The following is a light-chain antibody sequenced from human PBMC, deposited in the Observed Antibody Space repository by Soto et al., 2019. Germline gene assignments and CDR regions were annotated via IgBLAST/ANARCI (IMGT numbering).Light chain of an antibody. CDR2: DND. J-gene: IGLJ2*01. V-gene: IGLV1-51*01. CDR1: SSNIGNNY. Sequence: QSVLTQPPSVSAAPGQKVTISCSGSSSNIGNNYVSWYQQLPGTAPKLLIYDNDNRPSGIPDRFSGSKSGTSATLGITGLQTGDEADYYCGTWDSSLSAVVFGEGTKVTVL. CDR3: GTWDSSLSAVV.